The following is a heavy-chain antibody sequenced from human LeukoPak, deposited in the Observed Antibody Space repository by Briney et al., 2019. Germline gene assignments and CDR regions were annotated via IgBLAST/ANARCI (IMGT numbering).Heavy chain of an antibody. CDR1: GGTFSSYA. V-gene: IGHV1-69*05. CDR2: IIPIFGTA. D-gene: IGHD2-2*01. Sequence: SVKVSSKASGGTFSSYAISWVRQAPGQGLEWMGGIIPIFGTANYAQKFQGRATITTDESTSTAYMELSSLRSEDTAVYYCARSYLGYCSSTSCLPPFDYWGQGTLVTVSS. J-gene: IGHJ4*02. CDR3: ARSYLGYCSSTSCLPPFDY.